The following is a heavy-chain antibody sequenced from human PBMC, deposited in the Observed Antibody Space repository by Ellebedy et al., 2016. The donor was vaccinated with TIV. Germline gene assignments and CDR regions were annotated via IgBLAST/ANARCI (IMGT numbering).Heavy chain of an antibody. CDR1: GFTFSSYA. CDR2: INSDGRTI. D-gene: IGHD3-9*01. J-gene: IGHJ4*02. CDR3: ARQFDQPAR. V-gene: IGHV3-74*01. Sequence: PGGSLRLSCAASGFTFSSYAMSWVRQAPGKGLEWVSRINSDGRTINYADSVRGRFTISRDNAKNTVFLEMNRLRVDDTAVYYCARQFDQPARWGQGTLVTVSS.